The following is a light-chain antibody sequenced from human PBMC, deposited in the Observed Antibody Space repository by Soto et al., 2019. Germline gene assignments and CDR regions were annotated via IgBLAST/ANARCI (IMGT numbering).Light chain of an antibody. V-gene: IGKV1-12*01. CDR1: QGISSW. J-gene: IGKJ5*01. CDR2: AAS. CDR3: QQANSFPIT. Sequence: DIQMTQSPSSVSASVGDRVTVTCRASQGISSWLAWYQKEPGKAPKLLIYAASSLQSGVPSRFSGSGSGTDFTLTISSLQPEDCAIYFCQQANSFPITFGQGTRLEIK.